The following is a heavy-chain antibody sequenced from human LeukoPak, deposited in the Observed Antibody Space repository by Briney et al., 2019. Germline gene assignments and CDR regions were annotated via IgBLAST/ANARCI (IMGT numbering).Heavy chain of an antibody. CDR3: ARVHRDFWSGYYTNWYFDL. Sequence: SETLSLTCTVSGGSVSSSRYYWTWIRQPPGKGLEWIGFIYDSGSTNYNPSFKSRVTISEDTSKNQFSLKLSSVTAADTAVYYCARVHRDFWSGYYTNWYFDLWGRGTLVTVSS. J-gene: IGHJ2*01. CDR1: GGSVSSSRYY. D-gene: IGHD3-3*01. V-gene: IGHV4-61*01. CDR2: IYDSGST.